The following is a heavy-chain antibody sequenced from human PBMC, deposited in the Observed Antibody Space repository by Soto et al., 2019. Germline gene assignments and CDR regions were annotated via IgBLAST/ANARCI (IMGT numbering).Heavy chain of an antibody. CDR2: TLPFLGSS. J-gene: IGHJ6*02. Sequence: QVQLVQSGPEVKKPGSSVKVSCEASGGTFKKIAISWVRQAPGQGLEWMGGTLPFLGSSKYPQKFQGRVTIAADESATTTYLELTGLTSEDTAVYYCARGGKFHSEDLWAASCSHGLDVWGQGTTVTVSS. D-gene: IGHD1-26*01. CDR3: ARGGKFHSEDLWAASCSHGLDV. CDR1: GGTFKKIA. V-gene: IGHV1-69*01.